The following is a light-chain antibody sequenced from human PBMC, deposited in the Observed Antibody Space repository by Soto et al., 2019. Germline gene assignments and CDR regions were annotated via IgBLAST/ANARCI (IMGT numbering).Light chain of an antibody. CDR3: MQGTHWPIT. Sequence: DVVMTQSPLSLPVTLGQPASISCRSNQSLVHSDGIAYFSWFQQRPGRSPRRLIYKVSNRDSGVPARFSGSGSGTDVALKISRVEAEYVGVYYCMQGTHWPITFGQGTRLEIK. CDR1: QSLVHSDGIAY. V-gene: IGKV2-30*02. CDR2: KVS. J-gene: IGKJ5*01.